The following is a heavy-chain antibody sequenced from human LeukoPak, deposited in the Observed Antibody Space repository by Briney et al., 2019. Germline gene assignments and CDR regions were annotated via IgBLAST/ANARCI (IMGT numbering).Heavy chain of an antibody. CDR3: ATAERSGIAVAGTRYFQH. Sequence: ASVKVSCKVSGYTLTELSMHWVRQAPGKGLEWMGGFDPEDGETIYAQKFQGRVTMTEDTSTDTAYMELSSLRSEDTAVYYCATAERSGIAVAGTRYFQHWGQGTLVTVSS. D-gene: IGHD6-19*01. J-gene: IGHJ1*01. V-gene: IGHV1-24*01. CDR2: FDPEDGET. CDR1: GYTLTELS.